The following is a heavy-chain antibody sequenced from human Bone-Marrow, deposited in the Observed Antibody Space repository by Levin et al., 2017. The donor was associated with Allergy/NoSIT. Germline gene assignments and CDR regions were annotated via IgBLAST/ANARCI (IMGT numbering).Heavy chain of an antibody. V-gene: IGHV3-48*02. Sequence: GGSLRLSCAASGFTFSSYSMNWVRQAPGKGLEWVSYISSGSNSIYYADSVKGRFTVSRDNAKNSLYLQMNSLRDEDTAVYYCSYGYTSDDWGQGTLVTVSS. CDR1: GFTFSSYS. CDR2: ISSGSNSI. D-gene: IGHD3-16*01. CDR3: SYGYTSDD. J-gene: IGHJ4*02.